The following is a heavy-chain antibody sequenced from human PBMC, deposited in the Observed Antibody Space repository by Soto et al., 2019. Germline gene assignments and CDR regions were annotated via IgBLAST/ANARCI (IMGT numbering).Heavy chain of an antibody. CDR2: IIPILGIA. J-gene: IGHJ6*03. CDR1: GGTFSSYT. V-gene: IGHV1-69*04. D-gene: IGHD5-12*01. CDR3: ARDRGGYGYYYYYYMDV. Sequence: ASVKVSCKASGGTFSSYTISWVRQAPGQGLEWMGRIIPILGIANYAQKFQGRVTITADKSTSTAYMELSSLRSEDTAVYYCARDRGGYGYYYYYYMDVWGKGTTVTVSS.